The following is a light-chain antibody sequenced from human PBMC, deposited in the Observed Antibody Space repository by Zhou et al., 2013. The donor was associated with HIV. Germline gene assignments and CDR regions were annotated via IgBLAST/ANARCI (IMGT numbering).Light chain of an antibody. J-gene: IGKJ4*01. V-gene: IGKV1-27*01. CDR1: EGINHY. CDR3: QKYYSAPXT. Sequence: DIQMTQSPSSLSASVGDRVTITCRASEGINHYLAWYQQKPGKVPELLIYGASTLHSRVPSRFSGSGSGTHFTLTISSLQPEDVATYYCQKYYSAPXTFGGGTKVEIK. CDR2: GAS.